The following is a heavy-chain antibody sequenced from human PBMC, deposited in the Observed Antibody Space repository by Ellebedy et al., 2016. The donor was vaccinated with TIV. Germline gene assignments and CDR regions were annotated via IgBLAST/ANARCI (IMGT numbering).Heavy chain of an antibody. Sequence: GESLKISCAASGFTFSSYAMHWVRQAPGKGLEWVAVISYDGSNKYYADSVKGRFTISRDNSKNTLYLQMNSLRAEDTAVYYCARGVGGATTVWGQGTLVTVSS. CDR3: ARGVGGATTV. V-gene: IGHV3-30-3*01. CDR1: GFTFSSYA. D-gene: IGHD1-26*01. J-gene: IGHJ4*02. CDR2: ISYDGSNK.